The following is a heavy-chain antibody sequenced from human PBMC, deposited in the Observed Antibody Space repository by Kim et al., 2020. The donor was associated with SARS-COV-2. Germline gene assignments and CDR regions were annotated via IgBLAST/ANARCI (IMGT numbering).Heavy chain of an antibody. V-gene: IGHV1-2*06. CDR1: GYTFTGYY. J-gene: IGHJ5*02. CDR3: ARDLVVPAVDWFDP. Sequence: ASVKVSCKASGYTFTGYYMHWVRQAPGQGLEWMGRINPNSGGTNYAQKFQGRVTMTRDTSISTAYMELSRLRSDDTAVYYCARDLVVPAVDWFDPWGQGTLVTVSS. D-gene: IGHD2-2*01. CDR2: INPNSGGT.